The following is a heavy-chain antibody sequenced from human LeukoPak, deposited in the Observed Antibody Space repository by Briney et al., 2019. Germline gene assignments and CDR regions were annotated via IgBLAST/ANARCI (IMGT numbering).Heavy chain of an antibody. V-gene: IGHV3-23*01. CDR1: GFTFTSYA. J-gene: IGHJ6*02. D-gene: IGHD2/OR15-2a*01. Sequence: GGSLRLSCAASGFTFTSYAMTWVRRAPGKGLEWVSGISGSGGSTDYADSVRGRFTISRDNSKNTLFLQMNSLRAEDTAVYYCAKVLNIYHYYGMDVWGQGTTVTVSS. CDR3: AKVLNIYHYYGMDV. CDR2: ISGSGGST.